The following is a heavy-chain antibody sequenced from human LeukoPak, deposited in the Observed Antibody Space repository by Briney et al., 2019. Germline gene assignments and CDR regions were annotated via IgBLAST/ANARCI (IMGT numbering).Heavy chain of an antibody. J-gene: IGHJ4*02. Sequence: GGSLRLSCAASGFTFSSYAMSWVRQAPGKGLEWVSAISGSGGSTYYADSVKGQFTISRDNSKNTLYLQMNSLRAEDTAVYYCAKDKVELWFGELLLFFDYWGQGTLVTVSS. CDR3: AKDKVELWFGELLLFFDY. V-gene: IGHV3-23*01. CDR1: GFTFSSYA. D-gene: IGHD3-10*01. CDR2: ISGSGGST.